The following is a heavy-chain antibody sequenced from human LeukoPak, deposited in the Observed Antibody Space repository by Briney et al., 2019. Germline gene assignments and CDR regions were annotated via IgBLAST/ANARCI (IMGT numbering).Heavy chain of an antibody. D-gene: IGHD1-20*01. CDR3: ARVYNWNDVYFDY. Sequence: GGSLRLSCAASGFTFSSYSMNWVRQAPGKGLEWVSYISSSSSTIYYADSVKGRFTISRDNAKNSLYLQMNSLRAEDTAVYYCARVYNWNDVYFDYWGQGTLVTVSS. CDR1: GFTFSSYS. V-gene: IGHV3-48*01. CDR2: ISSSSSTI. J-gene: IGHJ4*02.